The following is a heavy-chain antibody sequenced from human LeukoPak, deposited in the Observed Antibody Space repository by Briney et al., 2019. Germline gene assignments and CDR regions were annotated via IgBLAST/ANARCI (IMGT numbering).Heavy chain of an antibody. V-gene: IGHV3-30-3*01. D-gene: IGHD3-10*01. CDR1: GFTFSSYA. Sequence: PGSSLRLSCAASGFTFSSYAMHWVRQAPGRGLEWVAVISYDGSNKYYADSVKGRFTITRDSSKNTLYLQMNSLRAEDTAVYYCARDLIGALRGVTRGYYGMDVWGQGTTVTVSS. CDR3: ARDLIGALRGVTRGYYGMDV. J-gene: IGHJ6*02. CDR2: ISYDGSNK.